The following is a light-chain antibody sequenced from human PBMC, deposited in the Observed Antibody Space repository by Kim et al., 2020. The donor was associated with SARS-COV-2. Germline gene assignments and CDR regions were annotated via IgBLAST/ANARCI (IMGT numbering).Light chain of an antibody. J-gene: IGKJ2*03. CDR2: DAS. V-gene: IGKV3-11*01. CDR1: QSVGTS. Sequence: QGERGTLSCGASQSVGTSLAWDQQRPGQAPRLLIDDASNRATGIPARFTGGGYGTDLTLTISSLEPEDVAVYYCQQRGHWPHSCGQGTKLEI. CDR3: QQRGHWPHS.